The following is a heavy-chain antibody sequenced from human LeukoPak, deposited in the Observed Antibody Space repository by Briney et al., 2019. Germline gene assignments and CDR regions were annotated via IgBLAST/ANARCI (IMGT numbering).Heavy chain of an antibody. CDR2: ISYDGSNK. V-gene: IGHV3-30-3*01. Sequence: RPGGSLRLSCAASGFTFSSYAMHWVRQAPGKGLEWVAVISYDGSNKYYADSVKGRFTISRDNSKNTLYLQMNSLRAEDTAVYYCARDPVVVPAEYGYFDYWGQGTLVTVSS. CDR3: ARDPVVVPAEYGYFDY. CDR1: GFTFSSYA. D-gene: IGHD2-2*01. J-gene: IGHJ4*02.